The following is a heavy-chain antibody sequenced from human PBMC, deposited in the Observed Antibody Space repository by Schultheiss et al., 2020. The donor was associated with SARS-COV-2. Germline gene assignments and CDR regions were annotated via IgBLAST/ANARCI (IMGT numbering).Heavy chain of an antibody. CDR1: GYTFTGYY. Sequence: ASVKVSCKASGYTFTGYYMHWVRQAPGQGLEWMGWINPNSGGTNYAQKFQGWVTMTRDTSISTAYMELSRLRSDDTAVYYCARGTTTYYYDSSGYYSYWGQGTLVTVSS. CDR3: ARGTTTYYYDSSGYYSY. J-gene: IGHJ4*02. V-gene: IGHV1-2*04. CDR2: INPNSGGT. D-gene: IGHD3-22*01.